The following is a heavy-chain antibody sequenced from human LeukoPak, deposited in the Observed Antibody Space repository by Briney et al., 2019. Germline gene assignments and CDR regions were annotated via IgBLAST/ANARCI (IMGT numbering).Heavy chain of an antibody. D-gene: IGHD3-3*01. Sequence: PGGSLRLSCAASGFIFSTYTMNWVRQAPGKGLEWVSSISGSRSSIYYADSVKGRFTISRDNAKNSLYLQMNSLRAEDTAVYYCARASVDDFWSGPWEFDPWGQGTLVTVSS. V-gene: IGHV3-21*01. CDR2: ISGSRSSI. J-gene: IGHJ5*02. CDR3: ARASVDDFWSGPWEFDP. CDR1: GFIFSTYT.